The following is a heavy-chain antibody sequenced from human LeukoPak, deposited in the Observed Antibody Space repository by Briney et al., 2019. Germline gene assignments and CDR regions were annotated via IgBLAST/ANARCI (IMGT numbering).Heavy chain of an antibody. D-gene: IGHD1-26*01. Sequence: PGGSLTLFCAASGLTFNIYWTHWVRHAPGKGLVCVSRSNSDGSTTSYADSVKGRFTNSKDKAKNTMNLQMTGLRVEDTAVYYCVRSLLGRDDYWGQGTLVTVSS. CDR2: SNSDGSTT. J-gene: IGHJ4*02. CDR1: GLTFNIYW. V-gene: IGHV3-74*01. CDR3: VRSLLGRDDY.